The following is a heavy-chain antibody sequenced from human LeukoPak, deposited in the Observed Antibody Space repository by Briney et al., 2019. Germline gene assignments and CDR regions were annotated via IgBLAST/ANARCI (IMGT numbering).Heavy chain of an antibody. V-gene: IGHV5-10-1*01. CDR2: IDPSDSYT. CDR3: ARLRGSGYDRFDY. J-gene: IGHJ4*02. Sequence: GESLKISCKGSGDSFTSYWINWVRQMPGKGLEWMGKIDPSDSYTNYSPSFQGHVTISADKSISTAYLQWSSLKASDTAMYYCARLRGSGYDRFDYWGQGTLVTVSS. D-gene: IGHD5-12*01. CDR1: GDSFTSYW.